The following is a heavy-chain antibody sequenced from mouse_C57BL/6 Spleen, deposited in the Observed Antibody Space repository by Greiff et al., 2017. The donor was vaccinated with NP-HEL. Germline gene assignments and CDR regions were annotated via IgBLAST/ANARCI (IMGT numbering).Heavy chain of an antibody. D-gene: IGHD1-1*01. CDR3: ARGYYGSSFYYYAMDY. J-gene: IGHJ4*01. Sequence: EVQGVESGGGLVKPGGSLKLSCAASGFTFSDYGMHWVRQAPEKGLEWVAYISSGSSTIYYADTVKGRFTISRDNAKNTLFLQMTSLRSEDTAMYYCARGYYGSSFYYYAMDYWGQGTSVTVSS. CDR2: ISSGSSTI. V-gene: IGHV5-17*01. CDR1: GFTFSDYG.